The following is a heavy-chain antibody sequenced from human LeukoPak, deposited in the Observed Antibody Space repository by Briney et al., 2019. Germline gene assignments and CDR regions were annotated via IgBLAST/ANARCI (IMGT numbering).Heavy chain of an antibody. CDR2: MNPNSGNT. Sequence: ASVKVSCKASGYTFTSYDINWVRQAPGQGLEWMGWMNPNSGNTGYAQKFQGRVTITRNTSISTAYMELSSLRSEDTAVCYCARTNYYDCSGYYVYWGQGTLVTVSS. J-gene: IGHJ4*02. V-gene: IGHV1-8*03. CDR1: GYTFTSYD. CDR3: ARTNYYDCSGYYVY. D-gene: IGHD3-22*01.